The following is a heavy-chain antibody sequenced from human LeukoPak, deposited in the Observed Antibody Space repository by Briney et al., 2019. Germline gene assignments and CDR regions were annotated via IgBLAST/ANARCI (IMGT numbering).Heavy chain of an antibody. D-gene: IGHD6-19*01. CDR1: GFTFSTYA. CDR2: ISASGGTT. CDR3: AKDRNGWPTNFDY. J-gene: IGHJ4*02. V-gene: IGHV3-23*01. Sequence: GGSLRLSCAASGFTFSTYAMNWVRQAPGKGLEWVSAISASGGTTYYADSVKGRFSISGDNSKNTLYLQMNSLRAEDTAVYYCAKDRNGWPTNFDYWGQGTLVTVSS.